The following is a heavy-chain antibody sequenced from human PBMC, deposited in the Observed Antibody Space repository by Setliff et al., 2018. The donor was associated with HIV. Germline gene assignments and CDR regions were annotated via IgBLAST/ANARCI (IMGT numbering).Heavy chain of an antibody. CDR3: ARVVGVAPYYYMDV. CDR2: ISSDGSDK. V-gene: IGHV3-30*07. D-gene: IGHD2-15*01. CDR1: GFAFRNYI. Sequence: PGGSLRLSCAASGFAFRNYIFHWVRQAPGKGLEWVAIISSDGSDKNYADSVKGRFTVSRDNSKNTLYLQMNSLRAEDTAVYYCARVVGVAPYYYMDVWGKGTTVTV. J-gene: IGHJ6*03.